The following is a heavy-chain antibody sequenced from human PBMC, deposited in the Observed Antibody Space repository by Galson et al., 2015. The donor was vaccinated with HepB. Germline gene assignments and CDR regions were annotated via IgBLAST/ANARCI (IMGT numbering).Heavy chain of an antibody. V-gene: IGHV3-21*01. Sequence: SLRLSCAASGFTFSRYTMNWVRQAPGKGLEWVSCISSSSSYKYYADSVKGRFTISRDNAKNSLHLQMNSLRADDTAVYYCARDLSGSGGYSFGYWGQGALVTVSA. CDR1: GFTFSRYT. J-gene: IGHJ4*02. D-gene: IGHD5-18*01. CDR2: ISSSSSYK. CDR3: ARDLSGSGGYSFGY.